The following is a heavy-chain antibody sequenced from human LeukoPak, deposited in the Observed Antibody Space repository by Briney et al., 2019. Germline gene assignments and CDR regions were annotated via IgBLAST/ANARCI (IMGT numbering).Heavy chain of an antibody. CDR2: IYSGGST. V-gene: IGHV3-53*01. Sequence: PGGSLRLSCAASGFIVSSNYMSWVRQAPGKGLEWVSVIYSGGSTYYADSVRGRFTISRDNSKSTLYLQMNSLRAEDTAVYYCARVQRNSVPAAILGTDYWGQGTLVTVSS. J-gene: IGHJ4*02. CDR3: ARVQRNSVPAAILGTDY. CDR1: GFIVSSNY. D-gene: IGHD2-2*02.